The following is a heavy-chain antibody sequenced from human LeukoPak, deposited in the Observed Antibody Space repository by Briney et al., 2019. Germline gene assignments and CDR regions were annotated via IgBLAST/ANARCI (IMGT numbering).Heavy chain of an antibody. CDR1: GSSFTSYW. Sequence: GESLQISCKGSGSSFTSYWIGWVRQMPGKGLEWMGIIYPGDSDTRYSPSFQGQVTISADKSISTAYLQWSSLKASDTAMYYCARSHGRMVRGVMSGIDYWGQGTLVTVSS. J-gene: IGHJ4*02. CDR3: ARSHGRMVRGVMSGIDY. CDR2: IYPGDSDT. V-gene: IGHV5-51*01. D-gene: IGHD3-10*01.